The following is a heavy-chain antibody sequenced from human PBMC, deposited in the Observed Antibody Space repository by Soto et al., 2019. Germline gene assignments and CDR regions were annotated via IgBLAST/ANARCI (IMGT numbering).Heavy chain of an antibody. Sequence: QITLKESGPTLMKPTQTLTLTCTFSGFSLSTTGVGVGWIRHPPGKALEWLALIYWDDAKRYSPSLQSRLTITKDTSKHQVVLTMTNMDPVDTATYYCAHDNYYVSGSPLDVWGHGTTVTVSS. D-gene: IGHD3-10*01. CDR3: AHDNYYVSGSPLDV. V-gene: IGHV2-5*02. J-gene: IGHJ6*02. CDR1: GFSLSTTGVG. CDR2: IYWDDAK.